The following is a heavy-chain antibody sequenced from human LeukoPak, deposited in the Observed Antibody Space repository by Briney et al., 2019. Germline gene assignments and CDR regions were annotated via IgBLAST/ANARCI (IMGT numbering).Heavy chain of an antibody. CDR2: INPNSGGT. D-gene: IGHD3-22*01. CDR1: GYTFTGYY. J-gene: IGHJ4*02. CDR3: ARVFHDSSGYYPYYFDY. Sequence: GASVKVSCKASGYTFTGYYMHWVRQAPGQGLEWMGRINPNSGGTNYAQKFQGRVTMSRDTSISTAYMELSRLRSDDSAVYYCARVFHDSSGYYPYYFDYWGQGTLVTVSS. V-gene: IGHV1-2*06.